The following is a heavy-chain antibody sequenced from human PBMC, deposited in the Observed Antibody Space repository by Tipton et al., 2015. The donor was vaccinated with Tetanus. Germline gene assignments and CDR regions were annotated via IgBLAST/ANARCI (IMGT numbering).Heavy chain of an antibody. CDR3: AKGLARLCSSTSCYGGGFDY. Sequence: SLRLSCAASGFTFSSYGMHWVRQAPGKGLEWVAVISYDGSNKYYADSVKGRFTISRDNSKNTLYLQMNSLRAEDTAVYYCAKGLARLCSSTSCYGGGFDYWGQGTLVTVSS. J-gene: IGHJ4*02. CDR2: ISYDGSNK. V-gene: IGHV3-30*18. D-gene: IGHD2-2*01. CDR1: GFTFSSYG.